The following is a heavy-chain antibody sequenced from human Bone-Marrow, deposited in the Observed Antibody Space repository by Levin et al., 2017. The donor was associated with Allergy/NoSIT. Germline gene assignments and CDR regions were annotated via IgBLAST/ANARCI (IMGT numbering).Heavy chain of an antibody. CDR3: AKDVSVPWGSGTYYNPIDS. D-gene: IGHD3-10*01. CDR1: GFPFNKYS. CDR2: ISDTGENT. J-gene: IGHJ4*02. Sequence: GGSLRLSCAASGFPFNKYSMTWVRQAPGKGLQCVSFISDTGENTFYSDSVKGRFTVSRDNSNNTLYLQMNSLRADDTAIYYCAKDVSVPWGSGTYYNPIDSWGQGTLVTVSS. V-gene: IGHV3-23*01.